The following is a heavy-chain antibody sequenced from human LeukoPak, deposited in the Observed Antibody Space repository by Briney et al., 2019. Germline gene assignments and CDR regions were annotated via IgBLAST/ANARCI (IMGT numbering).Heavy chain of an antibody. J-gene: IGHJ4*02. CDR1: GFTFSSYW. Sequence: GGSLRLSRAASGFTFSSYWMSWVRQAPGKGLEWVANIKQDGSEKYYVDSVKGRFTISRDNAKNSLYLQMNSLRAEDTAVYYCARDYYYDSSGYYFQGYWGQGTLVTVSS. CDR3: ARDYYYDSSGYYFQGY. CDR2: IKQDGSEK. D-gene: IGHD3-22*01. V-gene: IGHV3-7*01.